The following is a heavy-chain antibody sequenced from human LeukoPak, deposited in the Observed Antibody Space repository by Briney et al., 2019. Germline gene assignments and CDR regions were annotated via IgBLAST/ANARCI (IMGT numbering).Heavy chain of an antibody. J-gene: IGHJ5*02. CDR2: IYYGGST. Sequence: SETLSLTCTVSGGSISSSSYYWGWIRQPPGKGLEWIGSIYYGGSTYYNPSLKSRVTISVDTSKNQFSLKLSSVTAADTAVYYCARFPGQWLPWFDPWGQGTLATVPS. V-gene: IGHV4-39*01. CDR3: ARFPGQWLPWFDP. D-gene: IGHD6-19*01. CDR1: GGSISSSSYY.